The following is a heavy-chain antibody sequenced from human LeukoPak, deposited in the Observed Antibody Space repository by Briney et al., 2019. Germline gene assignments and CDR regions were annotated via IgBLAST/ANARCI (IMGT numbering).Heavy chain of an antibody. CDR2: IYHSGST. J-gene: IGHJ6*02. CDR1: GGSISSGGYS. V-gene: IGHV4-30-2*01. Sequence: SETLSLTCAVSGGSISSGGYSWSWIRQPPGKGLEWIGYIYHSGSTYYNPSLKSRVTISVDRSKNQFSLKLSSVTAADTAVYYCARHRSYYYGMDVWGQGTTVTVSS. CDR3: ARHRSYYYGMDV.